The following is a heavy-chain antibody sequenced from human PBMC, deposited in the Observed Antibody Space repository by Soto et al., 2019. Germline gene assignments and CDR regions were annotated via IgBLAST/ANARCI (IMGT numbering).Heavy chain of an antibody. CDR1: GFTFSDYY. CDR2: ISSSSSYT. D-gene: IGHD5-12*01. J-gene: IGHJ4*02. Sequence: QVQLVESGGGLVQPGGSLRLSCAASGFTFSDYYMSWIRQAPGKGLEWVSYISSSSSYTNYADSVKGRFTISRDNAKSSLYLQMNSLRAEDTAVYYCARDHHRYSGYDYVDYWGQGTLVTVSS. CDR3: ARDHHRYSGYDYVDY. V-gene: IGHV3-11*05.